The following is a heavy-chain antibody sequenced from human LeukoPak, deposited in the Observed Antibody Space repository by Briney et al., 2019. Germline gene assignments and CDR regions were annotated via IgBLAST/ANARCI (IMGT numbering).Heavy chain of an antibody. J-gene: IGHJ5*02. CDR3: ARNYGPGTGRFDP. D-gene: IGHD3-10*01. CDR2: IIPIFGIA. V-gene: IGHV1-69*04. CDR1: GGTFSSYA. Sequence: SVKVSCKASGGTFSSYAISWVRQAPGQGLEWVGRIIPIFGIANYAQKFQGRVTITADKSTSTAYMELSSLRSEDTAVYYCARNYGPGTGRFDPWGQGTLVTVSS.